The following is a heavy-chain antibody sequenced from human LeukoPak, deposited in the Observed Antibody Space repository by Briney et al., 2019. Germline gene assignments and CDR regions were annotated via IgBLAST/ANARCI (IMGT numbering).Heavy chain of an antibody. CDR1: GGPISSGDYY. CDR2: IYYSGST. CDR3: ASSGLGFSYFDY. V-gene: IGHV4-30-4*08. D-gene: IGHD2-15*01. J-gene: IGHJ4*02. Sequence: SHTLSLICTLSGGPISSGDYYGPSIRRPPGEGLVWIVYIYYSGSTCYNPALKSRVTISVYKSKNQFSLKLPSLPAAGTALFFCASSGLGFSYFDYWGEGTLVTVSS.